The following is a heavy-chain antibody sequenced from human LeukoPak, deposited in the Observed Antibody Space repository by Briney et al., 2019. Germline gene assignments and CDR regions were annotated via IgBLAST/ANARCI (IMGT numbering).Heavy chain of an antibody. Sequence: GASVKVSCKASGYIFSVYALIWVRQAPGQGLELVGWINTNTGNPTYAQGFTGRFVFSLDTSVSTAYLQISSLKAEDTAVYYCARDYTIAVGTTTYLQHWGQGTLVTVSS. CDR3: ARDYTIAVGTTTYLQH. V-gene: IGHV7-4-1*02. CDR1: GYIFSVYA. J-gene: IGHJ1*01. D-gene: IGHD1-14*01. CDR2: INTNTGNP.